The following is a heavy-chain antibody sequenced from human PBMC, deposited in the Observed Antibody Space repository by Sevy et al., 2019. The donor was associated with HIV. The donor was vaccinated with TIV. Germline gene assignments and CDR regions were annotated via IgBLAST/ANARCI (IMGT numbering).Heavy chain of an antibody. CDR1: GFTFSSYG. J-gene: IGHJ4*02. V-gene: IGHV3-33*01. CDR3: ARDGGIAVAGAFDY. D-gene: IGHD6-19*01. Sequence: GGSLRLSCAASGFTFSSYGMHWVRQAPGKGLEWVAVIWYDGSNKYYADSVKGRFTISRDNSKNTLYLQMNSLRAEDTAVYYCARDGGIAVAGAFDYWGQGTLVTVSS. CDR2: IWYDGSNK.